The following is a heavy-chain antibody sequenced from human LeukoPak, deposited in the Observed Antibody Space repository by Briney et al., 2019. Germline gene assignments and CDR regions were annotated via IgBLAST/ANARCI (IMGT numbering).Heavy chain of an antibody. CDR1: GGTFTHYV. J-gene: IGHJ4*02. D-gene: IGHD6-13*01. Sequence: ASVKVSCKASGGTFTHYVISWVRQAPGQGLEWMGWISAYNGNTNYAQKLQGRVTMTTDTSTSTAYMELRSLRSDDTAVYYCASTGYSSSWYDYWGQGTLVTVSS. CDR2: ISAYNGNT. V-gene: IGHV1-18*01. CDR3: ASTGYSSSWYDY.